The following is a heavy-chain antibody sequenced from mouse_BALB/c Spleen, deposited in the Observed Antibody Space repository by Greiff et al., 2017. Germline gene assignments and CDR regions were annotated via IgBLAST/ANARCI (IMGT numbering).Heavy chain of an antibody. V-gene: IGHV5-6*02. J-gene: IGHJ2*01. CDR1: GFTFSSYG. Sequence: DVKLVESGGDLVKPGGSLKLSCAASGFTFSSYGMSWVRQTPDKRLEWVATISSGGSYTYYPDSVKGRFTISRDNAKNTLYLQMSSLKSEDTAMYYCARRDYAFDYWGQGTTLTVSS. CDR3: ARRDYAFDY. CDR2: ISSGGSYT. D-gene: IGHD2-4*01.